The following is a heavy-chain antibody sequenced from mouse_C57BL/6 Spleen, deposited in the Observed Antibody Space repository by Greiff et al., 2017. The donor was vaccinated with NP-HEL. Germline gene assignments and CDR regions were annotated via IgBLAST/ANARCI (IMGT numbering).Heavy chain of an antibody. Sequence: VQLQQSGAELVRPGASVTLSCKASGYTFTDYEMHWVKQTPVHGLEWIGAIDPETGGTAYNQKFKGKAILTADKSSSTAYMELRSLTSEDSAVYYYTRGITTVVAPYYFDYWGQGTTLTVSS. CDR2: IDPETGGT. J-gene: IGHJ2*01. CDR3: TRGITTVVAPYYFDY. D-gene: IGHD1-1*01. CDR1: GYTFTDYE. V-gene: IGHV1-15*01.